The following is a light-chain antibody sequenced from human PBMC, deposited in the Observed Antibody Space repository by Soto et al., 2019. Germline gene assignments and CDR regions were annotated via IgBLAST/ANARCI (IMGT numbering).Light chain of an antibody. CDR3: SSYTTSSTWV. V-gene: IGLV2-14*01. J-gene: IGLJ3*02. CDR1: SSDIGGYNY. CDR2: EVT. Sequence: QSALTQPASVSGSPGQSITISCTGTSSDIGGYNYVSWYQHHPGKAPKVMIYEVTNRPSGVSNRFSGSKSGNTASLTISGLQAEDEADYYCSSYTTSSTWVFGGETQLTVL.